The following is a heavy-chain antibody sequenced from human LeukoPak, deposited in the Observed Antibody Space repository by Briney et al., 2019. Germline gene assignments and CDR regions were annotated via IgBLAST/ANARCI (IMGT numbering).Heavy chain of an antibody. D-gene: IGHD4-17*01. CDR1: GYTFTSYG. Sequence: GASVKVSCKASGYTFTSYGISWARQAPGQGLEWMGWISAYNGNTNYAQKLQGRVTMTTDTSTSTAYMELRSLRSDDTAVYYCARDHGRDYGDSRIYYYYGMDVWGKGTTVTVSS. V-gene: IGHV1-18*04. CDR2: ISAYNGNT. J-gene: IGHJ6*04. CDR3: ARDHGRDYGDSRIYYYYGMDV.